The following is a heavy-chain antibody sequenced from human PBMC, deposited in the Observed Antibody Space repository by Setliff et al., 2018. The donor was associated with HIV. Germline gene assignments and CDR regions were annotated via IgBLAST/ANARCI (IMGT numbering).Heavy chain of an antibody. J-gene: IGHJ4*02. V-gene: IGHV1-3*01. CDR1: GYTFTSYA. CDR2: ITVGDGNT. CDR3: ARDRKGSPDY. Sequence: ASVKVSCKASGYTFTSYAMHWVRQAPGQRLEWMGWITVGDGNTKYSQKFQGRVTITRDTSASTAYMELSSLRSEDTAVYYCARDRKGSPDYWGQGTLVTVSS. D-gene: IGHD6-13*01.